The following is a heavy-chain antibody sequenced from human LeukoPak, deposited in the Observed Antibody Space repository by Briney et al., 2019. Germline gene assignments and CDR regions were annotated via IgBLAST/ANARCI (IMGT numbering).Heavy chain of an antibody. CDR1: GGSFSGYY. Sequence: SETLSLTCAVYGGSFSGYYWSWIRQPPGKGLEWIGEINHSGSTNYNPSLKSRVTISVDTSKNQFSLKLSSVTAADTAVYYCARHRRGRLAMVRGTDWFDPWGQGTLVTVSS. V-gene: IGHV4-34*01. J-gene: IGHJ5*02. D-gene: IGHD3-10*01. CDR3: ARHRRGRLAMVRGTDWFDP. CDR2: INHSGST.